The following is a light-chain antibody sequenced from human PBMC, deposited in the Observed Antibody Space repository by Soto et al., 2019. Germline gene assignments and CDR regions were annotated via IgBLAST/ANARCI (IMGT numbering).Light chain of an antibody. CDR3: HQYYSAPYT. CDR2: WAS. J-gene: IGKJ2*01. CDR1: RSILYSSNNKNY. V-gene: IGKV4-1*01. Sequence: DIVMTQSPDSLAVSLGERATINCKSSRSILYSSNNKNYLTWYQHKPGQPPKLLISWASTRESGVPDRFSGSGSGTDFTLTISSLRAEDVAVYYCHQYYSAPYTFGQGTKLEIK.